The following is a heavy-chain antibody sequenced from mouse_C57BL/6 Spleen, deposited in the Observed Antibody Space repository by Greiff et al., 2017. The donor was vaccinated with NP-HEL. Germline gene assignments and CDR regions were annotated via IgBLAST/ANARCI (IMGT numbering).Heavy chain of an antibody. V-gene: IGHV14-3*01. Sequence: VQLQQSVAELVRPGASVKLSCTASGFNIKNTYMHWVKQRPEQGLEWIGRIDPANGNTKYATKFQGKATITADTSSNTAYLQLSSLTSEDTAIYYCASSPYYGSSPFAYWGQGTLVTVSA. CDR1: GFNIKNTY. CDR3: ASSPYYGSSPFAY. D-gene: IGHD1-1*01. CDR2: IDPANGNT. J-gene: IGHJ3*01.